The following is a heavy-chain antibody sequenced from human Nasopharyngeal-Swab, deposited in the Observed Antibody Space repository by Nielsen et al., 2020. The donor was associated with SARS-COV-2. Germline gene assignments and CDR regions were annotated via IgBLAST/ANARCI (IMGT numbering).Heavy chain of an antibody. CDR3: ARDPPADFWSGYYLDY. J-gene: IGHJ4*02. D-gene: IGHD3-3*01. Sequence: VRQAPGKGLEWVSYISSSSSTIYYADSVKDRFTISRDNAKNSLYLQMNSLRAEDTAVYYCARDPPADFWSGYYLDYWGQGTLVTVSS. V-gene: IGHV3-48*04. CDR2: ISSSSSTI.